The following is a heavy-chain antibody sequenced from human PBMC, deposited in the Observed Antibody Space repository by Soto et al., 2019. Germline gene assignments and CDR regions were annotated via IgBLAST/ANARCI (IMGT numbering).Heavy chain of an antibody. V-gene: IGHV3-30-3*01. CDR2: ISSDGNNK. CDR3: ATWTLPLSWSWLQSAAGKFDY. CDR1: EFSFNNYA. J-gene: IGHJ4*02. Sequence: QVHLVESGGGVVQPGRSLRVSCTASEFSFNNYAVHWVRQAPGEGLEWVALISSDGNNKYYPDSVKGRFTISRDYSNNTLYLQMHSLKLDDTAVYYCATWTLPLSWSWLQSAAGKFDYWGQGTLVTVSS. D-gene: IGHD3-10*01.